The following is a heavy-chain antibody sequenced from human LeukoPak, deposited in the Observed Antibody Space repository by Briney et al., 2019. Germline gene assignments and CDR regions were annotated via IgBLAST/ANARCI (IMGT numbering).Heavy chain of an antibody. V-gene: IGHV3-74*01. D-gene: IGHD4-11*01. CDR1: GFTFSSNW. CDR3: ARYSLGYSDY. J-gene: IGHJ4*02. CDR2: INSDESIT. Sequence: GGSLRLSCAASGFTFSSNWMHWVRQAPGKGLVWVSTINSDESITRYADSVKGRFTISRDNAKNTVYLQMNSLGAEDTAVYYCARYSLGYSDYWGQGTLVTVSS.